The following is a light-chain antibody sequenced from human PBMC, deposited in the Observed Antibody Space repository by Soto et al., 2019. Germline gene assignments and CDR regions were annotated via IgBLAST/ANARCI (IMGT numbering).Light chain of an antibody. J-gene: IGKJ5*01. V-gene: IGKV3-11*01. CDR2: DAS. CDR1: QNVDKF. Sequence: EIELTQSPATLSLSPGETATLSCRASQNVDKFLAWYQQRPGQAPRLLIFDASNRAPGVPVGFSGSGSGTVFTLSTGSLEPEDSAVYFFQQRKNWPPTNFAQGTPLEIK. CDR3: QQRKNWPPTN.